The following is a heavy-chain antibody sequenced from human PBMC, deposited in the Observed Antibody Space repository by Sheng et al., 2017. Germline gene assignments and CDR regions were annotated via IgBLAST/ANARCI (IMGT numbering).Heavy chain of an antibody. Sequence: QVQLVQSGAEVKKPGSSVKVSCKASGGILITNGISWVRQAPGQGLEWMGMIIPIVGITNYAQSFQGRFTITADKSTNTVYMELISLTSDDTAVYYCARDLRGMSNHFDNWGQGTLVTVSS. CDR1: GGILITNG. V-gene: IGHV1-69*04. J-gene: IGHJ4*02. CDR2: IIPIVGIT. CDR3: ARDLRGMSNHFDN. D-gene: IGHD6-13*01.